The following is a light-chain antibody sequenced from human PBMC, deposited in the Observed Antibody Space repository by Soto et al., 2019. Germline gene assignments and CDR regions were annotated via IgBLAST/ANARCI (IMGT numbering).Light chain of an antibody. CDR3: QQFNTSPIT. V-gene: IGKV1-13*02. J-gene: IGKJ5*01. CDR2: DVS. CDR1: QDIRVA. Sequence: AIQLTQSPSSLSASVGDRVTITCRAIQDIRVALAWYQQKPGKPPKLLIFDVSSLHSGVPSRFSGSGSGKDFSLTISSLQPEDFSTYYCQQFNTSPITFRQGTRLEIK.